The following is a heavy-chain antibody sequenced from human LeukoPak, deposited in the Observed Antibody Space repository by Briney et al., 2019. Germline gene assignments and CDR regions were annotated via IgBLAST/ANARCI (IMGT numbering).Heavy chain of an antibody. CDR2: VYYSGST. V-gene: IGHV4-59*01. Sequence: PSETLSLTCTDSGGSINSYYRSWIRQPPGKGLEWMGNVYYSGSTKYNPSLKNRVTISVDTSKNQFSLKLSSVTAADTAMYYCARDRIAGGVDVWGQGTTVTVSS. J-gene: IGHJ6*02. D-gene: IGHD6-13*01. CDR1: GGSINSYY. CDR3: ARDRIAGGVDV.